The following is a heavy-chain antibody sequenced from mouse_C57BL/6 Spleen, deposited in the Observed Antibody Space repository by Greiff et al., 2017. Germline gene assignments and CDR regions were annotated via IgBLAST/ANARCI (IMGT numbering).Heavy chain of an antibody. Sequence: VQLQQSGPGLAKPSQTLSLTCSVTGYSITSDYWNWIRKFPGNKLEYMGYISYSGSTYYNPSLKSRISITRDTSKNQYYLQLNSVTTEDTATYYCARYGGDIYGYDWYFDVWGTGTTVTVSS. CDR3: ARYGGDIYGYDWYFDV. CDR1: GYSITSDY. CDR2: ISYSGST. D-gene: IGHD2-2*01. V-gene: IGHV3-8*01. J-gene: IGHJ1*03.